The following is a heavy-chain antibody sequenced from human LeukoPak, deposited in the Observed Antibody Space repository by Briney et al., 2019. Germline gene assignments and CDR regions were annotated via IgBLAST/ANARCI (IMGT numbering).Heavy chain of an antibody. CDR2: ISSSGTYI. D-gene: IGHD5-24*01. CDR3: ASSFPRRDDYISNYFDY. Sequence: PGGSLRLSCAASGFTFSTYSMNWVRQAPGRGLEWVSSISSSGTYIYHADSMRGRFTISRDNSKNSLYLQMNSLRAEDTAVYYCASSFPRRDDYISNYFDYWGQGTLVTVSS. J-gene: IGHJ4*02. V-gene: IGHV3-21*01. CDR1: GFTFSTYS.